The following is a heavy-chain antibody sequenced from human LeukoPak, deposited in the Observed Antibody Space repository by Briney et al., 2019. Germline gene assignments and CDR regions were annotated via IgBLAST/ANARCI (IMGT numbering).Heavy chain of an antibody. CDR2: INPSGGST. J-gene: IGHJ1*01. V-gene: IGHV1-46*01. CDR1: GYTFTSYY. D-gene: IGHD1-1*01. CDR3: ARGPPTAQYFQH. Sequence: GASVKVSCKASGYTFTSYYMHWVRQAPGQGLEWMGIINPSGGSTSYAQKFQGRVTMTRNTSISTAYMELSSLRSEDTAVYYCARGPPTAQYFQHWGQGTLVTVSS.